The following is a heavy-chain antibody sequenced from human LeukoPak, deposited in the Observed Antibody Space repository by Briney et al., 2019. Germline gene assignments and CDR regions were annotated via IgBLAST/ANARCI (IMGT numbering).Heavy chain of an antibody. J-gene: IGHJ4*02. CDR3: ARGSGTLAGRRGLFEDY. V-gene: IGHV4-34*01. D-gene: IGHD3-10*01. CDR2: INHSGST. CDR1: GGSFSGYY. Sequence: SEALSLTCAVYGGSFSGYYWSWIRQPPGKGLEWIGEINHSGSTNYNPSLKSRVTISVDTSKNQFSLKLSSVTAADTAVYYCARGSGTLAGRRGLFEDYWGQGTLVTVSS.